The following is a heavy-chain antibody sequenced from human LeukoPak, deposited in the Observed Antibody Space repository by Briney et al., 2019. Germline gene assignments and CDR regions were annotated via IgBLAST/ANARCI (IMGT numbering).Heavy chain of an antibody. J-gene: IGHJ6*02. V-gene: IGHV3-30*18. CDR3: AKDFRPKGSYYGMDV. CDR1: GLTFSSYG. Sequence: PGGSLRLSCAAPGLTFSSYGMHWVRQAPGKGLEWVAVISYDGSSKYYADSVKGRFTISRDNSKNTLYLQMNSLRAEDTAVYYCAKDFRPKGSYYGMDVWGQGTTVTVSS. CDR2: ISYDGSSK.